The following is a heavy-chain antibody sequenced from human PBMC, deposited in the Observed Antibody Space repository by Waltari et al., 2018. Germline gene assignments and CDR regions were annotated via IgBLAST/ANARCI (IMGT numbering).Heavy chain of an antibody. CDR3: SRLLWHRLAS. V-gene: IGHV3-7*01. CDR1: GLPVNYYY. CDR2: TTEYGSEA. Sequence: EVHLVESGGDLVQPGGSLRLSCEVSGLPVNYYYTSWVRQAPGKGLVWVASTTEYGSEAYYSHLDSLKCRFTRSRDNAKNLLYLQLNSLTAAATAVYYCSRLLWHRLASWGQGTLVTVSS. J-gene: IGHJ5*02. D-gene: IGHD2-21*01.